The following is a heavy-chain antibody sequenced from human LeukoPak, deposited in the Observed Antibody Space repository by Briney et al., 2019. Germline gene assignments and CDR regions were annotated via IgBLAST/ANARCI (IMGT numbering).Heavy chain of an antibody. J-gene: IGHJ6*02. V-gene: IGHV3-49*03. CDR1: GFNFRAYW. Sequence: PGGSLRLSCTTSGFNFRAYWMSWFRQAPGKGLEWVGFISSKAYGGTTEYAASVKGRFTISRDDSKSIVYLQMKSLKTEDTAVYYCNCMVRGYFYYGMDVWGQGTTVTVSS. CDR2: ISSKAYGGTT. D-gene: IGHD3-10*01. CDR3: NCMVRGYFYYGMDV.